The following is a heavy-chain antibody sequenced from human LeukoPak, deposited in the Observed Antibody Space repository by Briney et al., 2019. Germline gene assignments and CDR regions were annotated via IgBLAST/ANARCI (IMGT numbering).Heavy chain of an antibody. V-gene: IGHV4-59*01. CDR2: IYYSGST. Sequence: PSETLSLTCTVSGDSISNYYWSWIRQSPGKGLEWIGYIYYSGSTNYNPSLRSRVTISVDMSKNKFSLKLTSVTAADTAVYFCARVQSSGYSDYWGQGTLVTVSA. D-gene: IGHD3-22*01. CDR1: GDSISNYY. CDR3: ARVQSSGYSDY. J-gene: IGHJ4*02.